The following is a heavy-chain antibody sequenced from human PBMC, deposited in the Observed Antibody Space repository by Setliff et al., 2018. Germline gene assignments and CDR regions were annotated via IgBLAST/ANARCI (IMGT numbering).Heavy chain of an antibody. CDR3: AREGLTGSVVISVAYYFDS. CDR2: IWYGGSNK. CDR1: GFTSGFSFSNFN. D-gene: IGHD2-21*01. V-gene: IGHV3-30*04. Sequence: PGGSLRLSCAASGFTSGFSFSNFNMHWVRQAPGKGLEWVAVIWYGGSNKYYADSVRGRLTVSRDESKNTVFLEMNSLRVDDTATYYCAREGLTGSVVISVAYYFDSWGQGTVVTVSS. J-gene: IGHJ4*02.